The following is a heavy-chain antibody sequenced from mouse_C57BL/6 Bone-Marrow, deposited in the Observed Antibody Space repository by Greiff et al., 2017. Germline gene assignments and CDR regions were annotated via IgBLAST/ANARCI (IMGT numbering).Heavy chain of an antibody. V-gene: IGHV1-7*01. CDR2: INPSSGYT. D-gene: IGHD2-3*01. Sequence: QVQLQQSGAELAKPGASVKLSCKASGYTFTSYWMHWVKQRPGQGLEWIGYINPSSGYTKYNQKFKDKATLTADKSSSTAYMQLSSLTYEDSAVXYCASGYYPPLFAYWGQGTLVTVSA. CDR3: ASGYYPPLFAY. J-gene: IGHJ3*01. CDR1: GYTFTSYW.